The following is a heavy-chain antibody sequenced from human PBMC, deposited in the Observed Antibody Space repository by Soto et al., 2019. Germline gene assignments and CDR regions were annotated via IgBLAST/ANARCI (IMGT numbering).Heavy chain of an antibody. Sequence: GGSLRLSCSASGFTFSSYAMHWVRQAPGKGLEYVSAISSNGGSTYYADSVKGRFTISRDNSKNTLYLQMNSLRAEDTAVYYCARDRGAGYFDYWGQGTLVTVSS. CDR2: ISSNGGST. CDR1: GFTFSSYA. V-gene: IGHV3-64*04. CDR3: ARDRGAGYFDY. J-gene: IGHJ4*02.